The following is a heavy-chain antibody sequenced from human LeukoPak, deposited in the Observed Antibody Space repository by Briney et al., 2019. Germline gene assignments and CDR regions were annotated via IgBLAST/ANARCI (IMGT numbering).Heavy chain of an antibody. CDR2: IYTSGST. D-gene: IGHD3-10*01. V-gene: IGHV4-4*07. CDR3: ARMVRGVSYYYYGMDV. Sequence: PSETLSLTCTVSGGSISSYYWSWIRQPAGKGLEWIGRIYTSGSTNYNPSLKSRVTMSVHTSKNQFSLKLSSVTAADTAVYYCARMVRGVSYYYYGMDVWGQGTTVTVSS. CDR1: GGSISSYY. J-gene: IGHJ6*02.